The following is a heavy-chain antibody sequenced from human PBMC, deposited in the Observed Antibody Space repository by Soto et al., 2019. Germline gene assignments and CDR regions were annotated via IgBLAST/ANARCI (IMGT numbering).Heavy chain of an antibody. V-gene: IGHV1-69*02. CDR3: ARRYDSSDY. D-gene: IGHD3-22*01. J-gene: IGHJ4*02. Sequence: QVQLVQSGAEVKKPGSSVKVSCKASGGTFSSYTISWVRQAPGQGLEWMGRIIPILGIANYAQKFQGRVTLTADKSPRPAYMELSSLRSEDTAAYYCARRYDSSDYWGQGTLVTVSS. CDR2: IIPILGIA. CDR1: GGTFSSYT.